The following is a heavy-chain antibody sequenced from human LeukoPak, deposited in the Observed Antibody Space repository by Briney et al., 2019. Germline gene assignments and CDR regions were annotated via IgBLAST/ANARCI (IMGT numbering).Heavy chain of an antibody. CDR1: GYTFTSYG. D-gene: IGHD3-10*01. J-gene: IGHJ5*02. CDR2: MNPNSGNT. CDR3: ARGNVLLWFGEIPNWFDP. V-gene: IGHV1-8*02. Sequence: ASVKVSCKASGYTFTSYGISWVRQATGQGLEWMGWMNPNSGNTGYAQKFQGRVTMTRNTSISTAYMELSSLRSEDTAVYYCARGNVLLWFGEIPNWFDPWGQGTLVTVSS.